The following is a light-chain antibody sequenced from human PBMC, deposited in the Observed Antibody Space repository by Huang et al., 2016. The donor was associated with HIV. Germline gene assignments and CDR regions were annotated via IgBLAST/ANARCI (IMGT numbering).Light chain of an antibody. CDR3: QQYNNWPPTYT. Sequence: EIVMTQSPATLSVSPGERATLSCRASRSVSNNLAWYQQKPGQAPRLLIYGASTRATGIPARFSGSGSGTEFTLTISSLQSEDFAVYYCQQYNNWPPTYTFGQGTKLEIK. CDR2: GAS. CDR1: RSVSNN. V-gene: IGKV3-15*01. J-gene: IGKJ2*01.